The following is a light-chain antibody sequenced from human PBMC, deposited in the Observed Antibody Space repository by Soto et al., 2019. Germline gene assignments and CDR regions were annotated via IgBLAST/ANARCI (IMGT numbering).Light chain of an antibody. CDR1: SSDVGGYNY. CDR2: EVS. J-gene: IGLJ2*01. V-gene: IGLV2-14*01. Sequence: QPVLTQPASVSGSPGQSITISCTGTSSDVGGYNYVSWYQQHPGKAPKLMIYEVSNRPSGVSNRFSGSKSGTSATLGITGLQTGDEADYYCGTWDSSLSAVVFGGGTKVTVL. CDR3: GTWDSSLSAVV.